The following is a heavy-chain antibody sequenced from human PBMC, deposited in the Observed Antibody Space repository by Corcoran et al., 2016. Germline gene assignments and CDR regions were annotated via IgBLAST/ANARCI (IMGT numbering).Heavy chain of an antibody. D-gene: IGHD2-2*02. CDR2: INHSGST. CDR3: ARGRRYCSSTSCYMSGSWVGYGMDV. CDR1: GGSFSGYY. J-gene: IGHJ6*02. Sequence: QVQLQQWGAGLLKPSETLSLTCAVYGGSFSGYYWSWIRQPPGKGLEWIGEINHSGSTNYNPSLKSRVTISVDTSKNQFSLKLSSVTAADTAVYYCARGRRYCSSTSCYMSGSWVGYGMDVWGQGTTVTVSS. V-gene: IGHV4-34*01.